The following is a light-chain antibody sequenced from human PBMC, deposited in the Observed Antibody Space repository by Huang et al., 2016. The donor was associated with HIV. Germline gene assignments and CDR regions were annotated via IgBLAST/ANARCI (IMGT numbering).Light chain of an antibody. J-gene: IGKJ1*01. V-gene: IGKV4-1*01. CDR2: WAS. CDR3: QQYYSTPRT. CDR1: QSVLYSSNSKNY. Sequence: DIVMTQSPDSLAVSLGERATINCKSNQSVLYSSNSKNYLAWYQQKPVQPPKLLISWASTRESGVPDRFSGSGSGTDFTLSISSLQAEDVAVYYCQQYYSTPRTFGQGTKVEIK.